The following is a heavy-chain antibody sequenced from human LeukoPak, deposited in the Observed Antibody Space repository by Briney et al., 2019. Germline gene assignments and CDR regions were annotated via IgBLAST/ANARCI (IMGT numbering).Heavy chain of an antibody. J-gene: IGHJ6*02. Sequence: PGRSLRLSCAASGFTFNSYGMNWVRQAPGKGLEWVSYISSSGSTIYYADSVKGRFTISRDNAKNSLYLQMNSLRAEDTAIYYCARVYSSSSGKGMDVWGQGTTVTVSS. D-gene: IGHD6-6*01. CDR1: GFTFNSYG. CDR2: ISSSGSTI. CDR3: ARVYSSSSGKGMDV. V-gene: IGHV3-48*03.